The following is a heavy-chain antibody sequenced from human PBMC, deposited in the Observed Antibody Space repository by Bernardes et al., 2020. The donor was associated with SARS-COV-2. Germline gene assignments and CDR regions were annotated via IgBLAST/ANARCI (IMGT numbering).Heavy chain of an antibody. Sequence: GGSLKISCQSGFNFNAYWIAWVRQKPGKGLEWMGIIYPSDSNTIYSPSFEGQVTISADKSITTVYLQWSGLKASDTAMYYCARRYGSGNYHDHRNAFDIWGQGTMVTVS. CDR2: IYPSDSNT. V-gene: IGHV5-51*01. CDR3: ARRYGSGNYHDHRNAFDI. CDR1: GFNFNAYW. D-gene: IGHD3-10*01. J-gene: IGHJ3*02.